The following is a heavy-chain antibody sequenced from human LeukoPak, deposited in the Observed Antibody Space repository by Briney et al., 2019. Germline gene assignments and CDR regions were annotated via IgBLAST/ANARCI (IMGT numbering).Heavy chain of an antibody. CDR2: ISAYNGNT. Sequence: ASVKVSCKASGYTFTSYGISWVRQAPGQGLEWMGWISAYNGNTNYAQKLQGRVTMTTDTSTSTAYMELRSLRSDDTAVYYCAREGQDDYSSGPFSWFDPWGQGTLVSVSS. D-gene: IGHD6-19*01. CDR3: AREGQDDYSSGPFSWFDP. V-gene: IGHV1-18*01. J-gene: IGHJ5*02. CDR1: GYTFTSYG.